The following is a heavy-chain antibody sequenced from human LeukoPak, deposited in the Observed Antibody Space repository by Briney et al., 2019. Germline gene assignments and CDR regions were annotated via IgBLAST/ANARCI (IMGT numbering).Heavy chain of an antibody. J-gene: IGHJ5*02. V-gene: IGHV4-34*01. D-gene: IGHD3-10*01. CDR2: INHSGST. CDR1: GGSFSGYY. CDR3: ARASMVQGVTTNWFDP. Sequence: SETLSLTCAVYGGSFSGYYWSWIRQPPGKGLEWIGEINHSGSTNYNPSLKSRVTISVDTSKNQFSLKLSSVTAADTAVYYCARASMVQGVTTNWFDPWGQGTLVTVSS.